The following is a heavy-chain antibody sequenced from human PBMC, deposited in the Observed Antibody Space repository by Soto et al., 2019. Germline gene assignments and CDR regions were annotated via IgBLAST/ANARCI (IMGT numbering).Heavy chain of an antibody. D-gene: IGHD3-9*01. CDR1: GFTFSEYS. V-gene: IGHV3-64D*06. Sequence: PGGSLILSCSASGFTFSEYSMHLVRQAPGKGLQYVSTISSDGDITYYADSVKGRFTISRDNSKNTLYLQMNRLRPEDTAVYYCVKVSTFYDILTGYYSTNFFDPWGQGTLVTVSS. CDR3: VKVSTFYDILTGYYSTNFFDP. J-gene: IGHJ5*02. CDR2: ISSDGDIT.